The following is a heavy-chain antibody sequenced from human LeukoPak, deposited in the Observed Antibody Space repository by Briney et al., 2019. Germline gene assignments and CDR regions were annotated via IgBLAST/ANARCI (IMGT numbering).Heavy chain of an antibody. CDR3: ARDGNCGGDCYS. Sequence: ASVKVSCKASGYTLTSYDVNWVRQATGQGLEWMGWMNPNSGRTGYAQKFQGRVTITRNTSISTAYMELSSLRSEDTAVYYCARDGNCGGDCYSWGQGTLVTVSS. J-gene: IGHJ4*02. CDR2: MNPNSGRT. CDR1: GYTLTSYD. V-gene: IGHV1-8*01. D-gene: IGHD2-21*01.